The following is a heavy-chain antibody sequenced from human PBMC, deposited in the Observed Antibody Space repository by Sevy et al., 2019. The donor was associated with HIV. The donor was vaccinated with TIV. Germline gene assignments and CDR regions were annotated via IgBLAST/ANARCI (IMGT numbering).Heavy chain of an antibody. D-gene: IGHD2-8*02. CDR2: IKSKTDGGTI. J-gene: IGHJ6*02. Sequence: GGSLRLSCAASGFTFTYAWMNWVRQAPGKGLEWVGRIKSKTDGGTIDYAAPVRGRFTISRDDSKNKLYLQMNSLKTEDTAVYYCTTDPIILLLVTDGMDVWGQGTTVTVSS. CDR1: GFTFTYAW. CDR3: TTDPIILLLVTDGMDV. V-gene: IGHV3-15*01.